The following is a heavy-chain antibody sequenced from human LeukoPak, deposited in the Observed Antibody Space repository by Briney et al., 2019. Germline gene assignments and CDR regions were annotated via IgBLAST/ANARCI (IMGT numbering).Heavy chain of an antibody. CDR2: INGSGGST. D-gene: IGHD2-15*01. Sequence: QPGGSLRLSCAASGFTFSSYAMSWVRQAPGKGLEWVSAINGSGGSTYYADSVKGRFTISRDNSKNTLYLQMNSLRAEDTAVYYCANDRMGWWSRAFDIWGQGTMVTVSS. V-gene: IGHV3-23*01. CDR1: GFTFSSYA. CDR3: ANDRMGWWSRAFDI. J-gene: IGHJ3*02.